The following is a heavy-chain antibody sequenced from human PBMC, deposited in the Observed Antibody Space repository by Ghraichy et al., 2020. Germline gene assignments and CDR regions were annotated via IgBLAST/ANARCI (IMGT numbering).Heavy chain of an antibody. J-gene: IGHJ4*02. CDR3: ARSITMIVVAWGY. CDR2: INAGNGNT. D-gene: IGHD3-22*01. Sequence: VKVSCKASGYTFTSYAMHWVRQAPGHRLEWMGWINAGNGNTKYSQKFQGRVTITRDTSASTAYMELSSLRSEDTAVYYCARSITMIVVAWGYWGQGTLVTVSS. CDR1: GYTFTSYA. V-gene: IGHV1-3*01.